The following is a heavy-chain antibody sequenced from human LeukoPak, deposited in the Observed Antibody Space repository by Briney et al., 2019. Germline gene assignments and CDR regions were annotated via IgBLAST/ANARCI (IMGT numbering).Heavy chain of an antibody. CDR1: GFTFNTYA. D-gene: IGHD1-26*01. Sequence: PGGSLRLSCAASGFTFNTYAMAWVRQGRGRGLEGVSAIIDSGDSTYYGDSVKGRFAISRDNSRNTLYLQMSNLRAEDTAIYYCAKGSRRSYPYYFDYWGQGTLVTVSS. J-gene: IGHJ4*02. V-gene: IGHV3-23*01. CDR3: AKGSRRSYPYYFDY. CDR2: IIDSGDST.